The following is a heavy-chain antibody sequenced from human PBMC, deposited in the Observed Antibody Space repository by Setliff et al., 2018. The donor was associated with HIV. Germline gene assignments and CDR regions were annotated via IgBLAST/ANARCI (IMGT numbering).Heavy chain of an antibody. V-gene: IGHV4-39*07. Sequence: SETLSLTCTVSGGSISSSSYYWGWIRQSPGKGLEWIGSGFHSGTTYYNPSLKSRVTISVDTSKNQLSLKVNSVTAADTAVYYCARDMTYYYDTSGSLGWFDPWGQGTLVTVSS. CDR2: GFHSGTT. CDR3: ARDMTYYYDTSGSLGWFDP. J-gene: IGHJ5*02. D-gene: IGHD3-22*01. CDR1: GGSISSSSYY.